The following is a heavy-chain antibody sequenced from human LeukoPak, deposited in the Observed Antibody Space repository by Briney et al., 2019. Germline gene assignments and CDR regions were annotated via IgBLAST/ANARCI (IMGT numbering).Heavy chain of an antibody. CDR3: ARGRDIVVVPAKMPYYYYYMDV. CDR1: GYTFTSYD. J-gene: IGHJ6*03. CDR2: MNPNSGNT. V-gene: IGHV1-8*01. Sequence: ASVKVSCKASGYTFTSYDINWVRQATGQGLEWRGWMNPNSGNTGYAQKFQGRVTMTRNTSISTAYMELSSLSSEDTAVYYCARGRDIVVVPAKMPYYYYYMDVWGKGTTVTVSS. D-gene: IGHD2-2*01.